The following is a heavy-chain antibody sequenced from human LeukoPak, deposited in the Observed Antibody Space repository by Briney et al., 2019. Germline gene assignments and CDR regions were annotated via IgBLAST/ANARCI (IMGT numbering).Heavy chain of an antibody. Sequence: ASVKVSCKASGYSFATSSIAWVRQAPGQRLEWMGWISPNSGNTYYAQSLQGRVTMTTDTSTSTAYMELRSLRSDDTAVYYCARVPSITMIVVVPYYFDYWGQGTLVTVSS. CDR3: ARVPSITMIVVVPYYFDY. D-gene: IGHD3-22*01. V-gene: IGHV1-18*01. CDR2: ISPNSGNT. J-gene: IGHJ4*02. CDR1: GYSFATSS.